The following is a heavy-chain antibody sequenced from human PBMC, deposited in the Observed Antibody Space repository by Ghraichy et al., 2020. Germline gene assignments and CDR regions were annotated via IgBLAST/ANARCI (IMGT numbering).Heavy chain of an antibody. V-gene: IGHV1-24*01. CDR1: GYSLIELS. D-gene: IGHD1-14*01. CDR2: FDREDGET. CDR3: AIFSLEAPEY. Sequence: ASVKVSCNISGYSLIELSIHWVRQTPGKGLEWIGSFDREDGETIHAQKFQGRVTMTEDTSTDTTYMELRILRSEDTAVYYCAIFSLEAPEYWGQGTLVTVSS. J-gene: IGHJ4*02.